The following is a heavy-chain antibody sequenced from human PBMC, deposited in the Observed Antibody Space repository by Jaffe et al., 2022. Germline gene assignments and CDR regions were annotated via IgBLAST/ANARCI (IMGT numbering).Heavy chain of an antibody. V-gene: IGHV3-21*01. CDR3: ARTAHFSSDSVHFDY. CDR2: ISSSSSYI. CDR1: GFTFSSYS. D-gene: IGHD6-19*01. Sequence: EVQLVESGGGLVKPGGSLRLSCAASGFTFSSYSMNWVRQAPGKGLEWVSSISSSSSYIYYADSVKGRFTISRDNAKNSLYLQMNSLRAEDTAVYYCARTAHFSSDSVHFDYWGQGTLVTVSS. J-gene: IGHJ4*02.